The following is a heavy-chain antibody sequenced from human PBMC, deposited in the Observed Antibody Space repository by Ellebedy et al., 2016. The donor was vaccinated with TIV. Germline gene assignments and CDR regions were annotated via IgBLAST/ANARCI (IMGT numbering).Heavy chain of an antibody. Sequence: GESLKISCTASGFSFSSSAMAWVRQAPGKGLEWVLGISGAGGSTYYADSVRGRFTISRYNSMNTVYLQMNSLRVEDTAVYYCAKGPLDHLPPFYLGYWGQGALVTVSS. V-gene: IGHV3-23*01. CDR1: GFSFSSSA. CDR2: ISGAGGST. J-gene: IGHJ4*02. D-gene: IGHD3-3*02. CDR3: AKGPLDHLPPFYLGY.